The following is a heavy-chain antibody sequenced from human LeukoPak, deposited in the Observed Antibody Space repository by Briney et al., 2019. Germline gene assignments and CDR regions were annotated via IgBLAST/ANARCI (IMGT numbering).Heavy chain of an antibody. Sequence: GGSLRLSCAASGFTFSSYAMHWVRQAPGKGLEWVAVISYDGSNKYYADSVKGRFTISRDNSKNTLYLQMNSLRAEDTAVYYCARDSPYCGGDCYFRSDAFDIWGQGTMATVSS. CDR3: ARDSPYCGGDCYFRSDAFDI. CDR1: GFTFSSYA. D-gene: IGHD2-21*01. CDR2: ISYDGSNK. V-gene: IGHV3-30-3*01. J-gene: IGHJ3*02.